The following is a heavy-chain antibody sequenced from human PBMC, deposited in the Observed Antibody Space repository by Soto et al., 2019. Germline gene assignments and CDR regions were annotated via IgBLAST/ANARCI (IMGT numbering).Heavy chain of an antibody. V-gene: IGHV2-5*02. Sequence: SGPTLVNPTQTLTLTCTFSGFSLSTSGVGVGWIRQPPGKALEWLALIYWDDDKRYSPSLKSRLTITKDTSKNQVVLTMTNMDPVDTATYYCAHSPYCSGGSCYGGRWLDPWGQGTLVTVSS. J-gene: IGHJ5*02. CDR1: GFSLSTSGVG. D-gene: IGHD2-15*01. CDR3: AHSPYCSGGSCYGGRWLDP. CDR2: IYWDDDK.